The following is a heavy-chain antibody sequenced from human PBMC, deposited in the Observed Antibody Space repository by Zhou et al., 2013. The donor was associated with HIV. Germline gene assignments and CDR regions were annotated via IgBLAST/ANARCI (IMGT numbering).Heavy chain of an antibody. Sequence: QVQLVQSGAEVKKPGSSVKVSCKASGGTFSSYAISWVRQAPGQGLEWMGGIIPIFGTANYAQKFQGRVTITTDESTSTAYMELSSLRSEDTAVYYCARDQGCSSTSCYGGENWFDPWGQGTLVTGLL. J-gene: IGHJ5*02. CDR3: ARDQGCSSTSCYGGENWFDP. D-gene: IGHD2-2*01. CDR2: IIPIFGTA. CDR1: GGTFSSYA. V-gene: IGHV1-69*05.